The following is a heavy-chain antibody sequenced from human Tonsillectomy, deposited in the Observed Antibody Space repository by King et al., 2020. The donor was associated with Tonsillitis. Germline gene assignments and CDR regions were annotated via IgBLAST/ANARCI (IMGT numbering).Heavy chain of an antibody. CDR1: GFTFRSYA. CDR3: SKDLEISSGYYYPGAFDF. D-gene: IGHD3-22*01. J-gene: IGHJ3*01. CDR2: ISGNSINT. V-gene: IGHV3-23*04. Sequence: DVQLVESGGGLVQPGGSLRLSCAASGFTFRSYAMSWVRQAPGKGLEWVSAISGNSINTYYADSVKGRFTISRDNSKNTVFLQINSPRAEDTAVYYCSKDLEISSGYYYPGAFDFWGQGTMVTVFS.